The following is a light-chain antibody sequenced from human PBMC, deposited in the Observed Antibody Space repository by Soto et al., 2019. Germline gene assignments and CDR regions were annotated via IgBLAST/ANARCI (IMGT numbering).Light chain of an antibody. J-gene: IGKJ4*01. CDR3: HQSNNWPLT. Sequence: EIVLTQSPDTLSLSAGERATLSCRASHSISTSLVWYQHKPGQAPRLLIYDASNRATGIPARFSGSGSGTDFTLTISSLEPEDFAVYFCHQSNNWPLTFGCGTKVQIK. CDR1: HSISTS. CDR2: DAS. V-gene: IGKV3-11*01.